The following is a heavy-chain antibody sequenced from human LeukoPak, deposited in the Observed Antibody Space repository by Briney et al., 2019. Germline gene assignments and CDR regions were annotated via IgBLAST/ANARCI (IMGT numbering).Heavy chain of an antibody. Sequence: PGGSLRLSCAGSGFTFSAYAMSWVRQAPGKGLEWVSVITGSGGFTQYADSVKGRFTISRDNSKNTVYLQMNSLRVEDTALYYCVRSLDYWGQGTLVTVSS. CDR2: ITGSGGFT. V-gene: IGHV3-23*01. J-gene: IGHJ4*02. CDR1: GFTFSAYA. CDR3: VRSLDY.